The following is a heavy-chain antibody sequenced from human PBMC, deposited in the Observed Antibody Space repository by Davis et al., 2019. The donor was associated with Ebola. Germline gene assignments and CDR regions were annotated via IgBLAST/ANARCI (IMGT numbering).Heavy chain of an antibody. CDR3: ARRAVVVLAEYYYGMDV. J-gene: IGHJ6*02. CDR2: IYYSGST. D-gene: IGHD2-15*01. CDR1: GGSISSGDYY. V-gene: IGHV4-30-4*01. Sequence: MPSETLSPTCTVSGGSISSGDYYWSWIRQPPGKGLEWIWYIYYSGSTYYNPSLKRRVTISVDTSKNQFSLKLSSVTAADTAVYYCARRAVVVLAEYYYGMDVWGQGTTVTVPS.